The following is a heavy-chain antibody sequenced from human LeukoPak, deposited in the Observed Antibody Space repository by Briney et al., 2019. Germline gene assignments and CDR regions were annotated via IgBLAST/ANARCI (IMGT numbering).Heavy chain of an antibody. Sequence: ASVKVSCKASGYTFTSYGISWVRQAPGQGLEWMGWISAYNGNTNYAQKLQGRVTMTTDTSTSTAYMELSSLRSEDTAVYYCATPIPSRGWYPGWYFDLWGRGTLVTISS. D-gene: IGHD6-19*01. CDR3: ATPIPSRGWYPGWYFDL. V-gene: IGHV1-18*01. J-gene: IGHJ2*01. CDR2: ISAYNGNT. CDR1: GYTFTSYG.